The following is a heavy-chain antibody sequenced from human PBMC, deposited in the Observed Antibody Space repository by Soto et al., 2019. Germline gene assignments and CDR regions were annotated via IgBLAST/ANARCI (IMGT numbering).Heavy chain of an antibody. D-gene: IGHD3-22*01. CDR3: ARVVQFYDSSGYSFYYFDY. CDR1: GDSINSADYY. Sequence: SEILSLTCTVSGDSINSADYYWSWLRQPPGKGLEWIGYIYYSRSDYYNPSLGRRATITIDTSRNQFSLNLMSVTAADTAVYYCARVVQFYDSSGYSFYYFDYWGQGALVTVSS. CDR2: IYYSRSD. J-gene: IGHJ4*02. V-gene: IGHV4-30-4*01.